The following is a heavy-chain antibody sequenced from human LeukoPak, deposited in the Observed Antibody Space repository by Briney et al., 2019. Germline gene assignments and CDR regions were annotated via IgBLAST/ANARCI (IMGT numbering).Heavy chain of an antibody. CDR3: ASLSGYIDY. J-gene: IGHJ4*02. D-gene: IGHD6-19*01. Sequence: PSETLSLTCTVSGDSLNSGGYYWGWIRQSPGKGLEYIGSIYFSGSTYYNPSFKSRVTISADTSRNQFSLRLSALTATDTAVYYCASLSGYIDYWGQGILVTVSS. CDR1: GDSLNSGGYY. V-gene: IGHV4-39*01. CDR2: IYFSGST.